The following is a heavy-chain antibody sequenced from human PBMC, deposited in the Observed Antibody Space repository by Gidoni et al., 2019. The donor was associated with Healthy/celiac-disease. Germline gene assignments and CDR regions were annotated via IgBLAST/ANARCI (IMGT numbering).Heavy chain of an antibody. CDR3: ARGDIVATYTFDY. V-gene: IGHV3-11*01. Sequence: QVQLVESVGGLVKPGGSLRLSCAASGFTCCNYYMSGIRQAPGKGLEWFPYISGSGSTIYYADSVKGRFTISRDNAKNSLYLQMNSLRAEDTAVYYCARGDIVATYTFDYWGQGTLVTVSS. J-gene: IGHJ4*02. D-gene: IGHD5-12*01. CDR1: GFTCCNYY. CDR2: ISGSGSTI.